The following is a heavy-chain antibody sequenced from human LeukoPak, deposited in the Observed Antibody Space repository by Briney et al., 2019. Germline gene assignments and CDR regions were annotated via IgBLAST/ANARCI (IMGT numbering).Heavy chain of an antibody. CDR2: ISGSGGST. CDR3: AKLPRIASDI. J-gene: IGHJ3*02. Sequence: PGGSQRLSCAASGFTFSSYAMSWVRQAPGKGLEWVSDISGSGGSTYYADSVKGRFTTSRDNSKNTLYLQMNSLRAEDTAVYYCAKLPRIASDIWGQGTMVTVSS. CDR1: GFTFSSYA. V-gene: IGHV3-23*01.